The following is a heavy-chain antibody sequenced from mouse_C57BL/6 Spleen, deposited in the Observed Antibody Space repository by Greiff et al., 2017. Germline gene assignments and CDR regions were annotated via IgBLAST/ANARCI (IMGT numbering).Heavy chain of an antibody. J-gene: IGHJ3*01. CDR2: IYPRDGST. D-gene: IGHD1-1*01. CDR1: GYTFTSYD. V-gene: IGHV1-85*01. CDR3: ARKDYYGSSLFAY. Sequence: VKLQESGPELVKPGASVKLSCKASGYTFTSYDINWVKQRPGQGLEWIGWIYPRDGSTKYNEKFKGKATLTVDTSSSTAYMELHSLTSEDSAVYFCARKDYYGSSLFAYWGQGTLVTVSA.